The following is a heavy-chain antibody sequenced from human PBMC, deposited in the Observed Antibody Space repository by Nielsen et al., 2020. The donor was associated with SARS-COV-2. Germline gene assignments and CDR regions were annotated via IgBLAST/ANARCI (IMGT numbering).Heavy chain of an antibody. J-gene: IGHJ4*02. V-gene: IGHV1-24*01. CDR3: ATDSPIGVVIYALAH. CDR1: GYTLTELS. Sequence: ASVKVSCKVSGYTLTELSMHWVRQAPGKGLEWMGGFDPEDGETIYAQKFQGRVTMTEDPSIDTAYLDLSSLTSDDTAIYYCATDSPIGVVIYALAHWGQGTPVTVSS. CDR2: FDPEDGET. D-gene: IGHD3-3*01.